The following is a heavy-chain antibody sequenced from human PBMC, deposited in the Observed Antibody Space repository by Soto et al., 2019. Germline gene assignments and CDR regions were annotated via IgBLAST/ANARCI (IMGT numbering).Heavy chain of an antibody. V-gene: IGHV3-30-3*01. CDR1: GFTFSANA. CDR2: IAYDGTIK. J-gene: IGHJ4*02. CDR3: ARDKIKGAPDYLDS. D-gene: IGHD1-26*01. Sequence: QEQLVESGGDVVQPGRSLTLSCAASGFTFSANAMHWVRQAPGKGLELVAVIAYDGTIKIYRDSVKGRFTISRDDSKSTLYLQINSLTPEDTAVYYCARDKIKGAPDYLDSWGQGPLVPVSS.